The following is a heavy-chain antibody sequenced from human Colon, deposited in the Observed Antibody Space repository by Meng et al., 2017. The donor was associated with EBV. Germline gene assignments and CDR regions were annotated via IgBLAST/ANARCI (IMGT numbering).Heavy chain of an antibody. J-gene: IGHJ4*02. Sequence: HVQLTTSGPGLVKPSQTLSLTCAISGDSVSSNSAAWNWIRQSPSGGLEWLGRTYCRSKWSNDYAVSVKSRLTISPDTSKNQFSLHLASVNPEDTGVYYCAREVDYGGNSVSFDFWGQGTLVTVSS. CDR3: AREVDYGGNSVSFDF. CDR1: GDSVSSNSAA. CDR2: TYCRSKWSN. V-gene: IGHV6-1*01. D-gene: IGHD4-23*01.